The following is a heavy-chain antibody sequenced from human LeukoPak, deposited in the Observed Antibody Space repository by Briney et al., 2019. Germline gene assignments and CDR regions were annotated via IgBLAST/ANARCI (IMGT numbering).Heavy chain of an antibody. D-gene: IGHD3-22*01. J-gene: IGHJ3*02. CDR1: GVSLSPHY. Sequence: PSETLPLTCTVSGVSLSPHYWSWPRQSTGKAREWIGIVYYTGRTRYNPSLQSRVTMSVDTSRNYFSLKLSSLNAADTAVYYCARLLDYDSSGDPDTFDIWGQGTMVTVSS. V-gene: IGHV4-59*08. CDR2: VYYTGRT. CDR3: ARLLDYDSSGDPDTFDI.